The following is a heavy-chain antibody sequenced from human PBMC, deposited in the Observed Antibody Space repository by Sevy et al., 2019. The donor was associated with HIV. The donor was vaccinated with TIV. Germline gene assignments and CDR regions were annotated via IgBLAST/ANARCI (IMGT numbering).Heavy chain of an antibody. Sequence: GGSLRLSCAASGFTFSSYAMSWVRQAPGKGLEWVSAISGSGGSTYYADSVKGRFTISRDNSKNTLYLQMNSLRAEDTAVYYCAKDSPSPIAVAGHDAFDIWGQGTMVTVSS. CDR2: ISGSGGST. CDR1: GFTFSSYA. D-gene: IGHD6-19*01. J-gene: IGHJ3*02. V-gene: IGHV3-23*01. CDR3: AKDSPSPIAVAGHDAFDI.